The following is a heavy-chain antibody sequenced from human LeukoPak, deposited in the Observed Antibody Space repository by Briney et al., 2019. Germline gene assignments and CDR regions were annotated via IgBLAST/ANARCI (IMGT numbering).Heavy chain of an antibody. CDR2: IYYTGTT. Sequence: SETLSLTCTISGDSTNAYFWSWIRQPPGKGLEWIGYIYYTGTTNYNPSLKSRVTISVDTSKNQFSLKVSSVTAADTGVYYCASKSTDHGELRFDYWGQGTLVTVSS. CDR3: ASKSTDHGELRFDY. D-gene: IGHD4-17*01. V-gene: IGHV4-59*01. CDR1: GDSTNAYF. J-gene: IGHJ4*02.